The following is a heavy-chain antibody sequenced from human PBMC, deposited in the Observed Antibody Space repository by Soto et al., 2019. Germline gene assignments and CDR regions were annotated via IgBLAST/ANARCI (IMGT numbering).Heavy chain of an antibody. Sequence: QVQLVQSGAEVKKPGASVKVSCKASGDTFTSYYMHWVRQAPGQGLEWMGIIDPSGGATTYAQKFQGRVTMTRDTSTSTVYMELSSLISEDTAVYYCARAKIYGDYEFDYWGQGTLVTVSS. CDR2: IDPSGGAT. CDR3: ARAKIYGDYEFDY. CDR1: GDTFTSYY. J-gene: IGHJ4*02. V-gene: IGHV1-46*01. D-gene: IGHD4-17*01.